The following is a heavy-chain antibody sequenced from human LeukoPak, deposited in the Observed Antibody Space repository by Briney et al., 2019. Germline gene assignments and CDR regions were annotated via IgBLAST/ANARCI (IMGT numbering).Heavy chain of an antibody. CDR1: GFTVSSIY. Sequence: PGGSLRLSCAVSGFTVSSIYMSWVRQAPGKGLEWVSFIYSDGNTYYRDSVKGRFTLSRDSSRNTLYLQMNSLTVDDTAVYYCAGDTHSSSWYDHWGQGTLVTVSS. V-gene: IGHV3-53*01. CDR2: IYSDGNT. CDR3: AGDTHSSSWYDH. D-gene: IGHD6-19*01. J-gene: IGHJ5*02.